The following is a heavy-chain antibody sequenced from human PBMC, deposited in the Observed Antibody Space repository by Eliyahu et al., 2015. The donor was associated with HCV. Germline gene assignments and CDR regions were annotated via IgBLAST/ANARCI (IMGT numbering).Heavy chain of an antibody. CDR3: ARHSSGFDY. D-gene: IGHD2-15*01. J-gene: IGHJ4*02. Sequence: EVQLVESGGDLVQPGGSLXXSXAAXGFTFSSYSMNWVRQAPGKGLEWVSYISSSSSTIYYTDSVKGRFTISRDNAKNSLYLQMNSLRDEDTAVYYCARHSSGFDYWGQGTLVTVSS. CDR2: ISSSSSTI. V-gene: IGHV3-48*02. CDR1: GFTFSSYS.